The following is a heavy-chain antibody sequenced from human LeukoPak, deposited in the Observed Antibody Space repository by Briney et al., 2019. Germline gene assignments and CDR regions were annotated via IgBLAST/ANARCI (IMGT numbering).Heavy chain of an antibody. CDR2: INNDGSGT. V-gene: IGHV3-74*01. J-gene: IGHJ5*02. CDR3: VRGGESTWS. Sequence: GGSLRLSCAASGFTFSSDWMHWVRQAPGKGPVWVSRINNDGSGTTYADSVKGRFTISRDDAKNTLYLQINSLRAEDTAVYYCVRGGESTWSWGQGTLVTVSS. D-gene: IGHD2-15*01. CDR1: GFTFSSDW.